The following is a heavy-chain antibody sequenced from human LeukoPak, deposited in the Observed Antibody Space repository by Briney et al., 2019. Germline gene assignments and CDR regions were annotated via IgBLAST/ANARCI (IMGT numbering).Heavy chain of an antibody. V-gene: IGHV3-7*03. CDR2: IKQDGSET. CDR1: GFIFSSYW. J-gene: IGHJ6*02. Sequence: QSGGSLRLSCVSSGFIFSSYWMSWVRQAPGKGLEWVANIKQDGSETYYLDSVKGRFTISKDNAKNSLYLQMNSLRAEDTALYHCARNNGMDVWGQGTTVIVSS. CDR3: ARNNGMDV.